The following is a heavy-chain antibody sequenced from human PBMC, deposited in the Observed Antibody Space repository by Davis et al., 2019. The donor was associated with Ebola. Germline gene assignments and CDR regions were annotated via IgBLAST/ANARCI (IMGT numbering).Heavy chain of an antibody. D-gene: IGHD3-10*01. Sequence: ASVKVSCKASGYTFTSYYMHWVRQAPGQGLEWMGIINPSGGSTSYAQKFQGRVTMTRDTYTSTVYMELSSLRSEDTAVYYCARERVRGVIRDYYYYGMDVWGKGTTVTVSS. J-gene: IGHJ6*04. CDR2: INPSGGST. V-gene: IGHV1-46*01. CDR1: GYTFTSYY. CDR3: ARERVRGVIRDYYYYGMDV.